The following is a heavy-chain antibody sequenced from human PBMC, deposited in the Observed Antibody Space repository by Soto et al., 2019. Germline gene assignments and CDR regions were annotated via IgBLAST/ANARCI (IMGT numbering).Heavy chain of an antibody. CDR2: ISSSGGST. Sequence: GGSLRLSCAASGFTFSNYAMSWVRQAPGKGLEWVSTISSSGGSTYYADSVKGRFTISRDNSKNTLYLQMNSLRAEDTAVCYCAKGPYCSGGSCYFLLGGHFDFWGQGTLVTVSS. CDR1: GFTFSNYA. J-gene: IGHJ4*02. V-gene: IGHV3-23*01. CDR3: AKGPYCSGGSCYFLLGGHFDF. D-gene: IGHD2-15*01.